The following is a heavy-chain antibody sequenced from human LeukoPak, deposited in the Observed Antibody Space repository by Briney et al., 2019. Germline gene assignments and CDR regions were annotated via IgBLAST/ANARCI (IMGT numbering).Heavy chain of an antibody. V-gene: IGHV4-39*01. CDR2: IYESGST. CDR1: GGSISSSSYY. CDR3: ARPSVDHDAFDF. J-gene: IGHJ3*01. Sequence: PSETLSLTCTVSGGSISSSSYYWGWIRQPPGKGLEWIGSIYESGSTYYNPSLKSRVAISADTSKNQFSLKVTSMTAADTAVYYCARPSVDHDAFDFWGQGTMVTVSS.